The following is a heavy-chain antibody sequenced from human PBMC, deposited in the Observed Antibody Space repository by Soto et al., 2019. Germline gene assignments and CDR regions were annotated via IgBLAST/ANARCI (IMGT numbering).Heavy chain of an antibody. J-gene: IGHJ6*02. CDR1: GYTITELS. CDR3: ATTPPQSRFYDILTGYYYYYYGMDV. V-gene: IGHV1-24*01. Sequence: ASVKVSCKVSGYTITELSMHWVRQAPGKGLEWMGGFDPEDGETIYAQKFQGRVTMTEDTSTDTAYMELSSLRSEDTAVYYCATTPPQSRFYDILTGYYYYYYGMDVWGQGTTVTVSS. D-gene: IGHD3-9*01. CDR2: FDPEDGET.